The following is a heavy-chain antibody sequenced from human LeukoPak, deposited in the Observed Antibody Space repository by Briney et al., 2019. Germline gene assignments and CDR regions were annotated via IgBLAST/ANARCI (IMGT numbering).Heavy chain of an antibody. V-gene: IGHV3-43*02. J-gene: IGHJ4*02. CDR2: ISGDGGSR. D-gene: IGHD3-10*01. CDR3: RGVKGVFDY. Sequence: GGSLRLSCAASGFTFDDYVMHWVRQAPGKGLEWVSVISGDGGSRNYADSVKGRFTISRDNSKDSLFLEMDSLRSEDTAVYYCRGVKGVFDYWGQGTLVTVSS. CDR1: GFTFDDYV.